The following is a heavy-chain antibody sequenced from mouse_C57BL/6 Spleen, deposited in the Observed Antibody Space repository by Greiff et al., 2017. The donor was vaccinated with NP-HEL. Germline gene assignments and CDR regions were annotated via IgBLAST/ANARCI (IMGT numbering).Heavy chain of an antibody. J-gene: IGHJ1*03. CDR3: ARDRTIVRYFDV. Sequence: VQLKQSGPGLVKPSQSLSLTCSVTGYSITSGYYWNWIRQFPGNKLEWMSYISYDGSNNYNPSLKNRISITRDTSKNQFFLKLNSVTTEDTATYYCARDRTIVRYFDVWGTGTTVTVSS. V-gene: IGHV3-6*01. CDR1: GYSITSGYY. CDR2: ISYDGSN. D-gene: IGHD2-5*01.